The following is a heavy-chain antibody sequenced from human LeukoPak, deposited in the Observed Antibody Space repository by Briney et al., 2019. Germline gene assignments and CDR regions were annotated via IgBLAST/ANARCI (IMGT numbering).Heavy chain of an antibody. J-gene: IGHJ3*02. CDR3: ARPSDHAAAGTPHAFDI. Sequence: SETLSLTCSVSGGSISSCGYYWGWIRQPPGRGLEWIGSGQCSGSTYYSPSLKSRVTISVDTSKKHRYGKLGSVTAADTAVYYCARPSDHAAAGTPHAFDIWGQGTMVTVSS. V-gene: IGHV4-39*02. CDR1: GGSISSCGYY. D-gene: IGHD6-13*01. CDR2: GQCSGST.